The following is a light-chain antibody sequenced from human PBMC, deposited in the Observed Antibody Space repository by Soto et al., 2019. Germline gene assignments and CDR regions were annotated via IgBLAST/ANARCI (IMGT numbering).Light chain of an antibody. Sequence: EIVMTQSPATLSVSPGGRVTLSCRASQSVNNDLAWYQQKPGQAPGLLIYGASTRATGIPARFSGSGSGTEFTLTISSLQSEDFAVYYCQQYNKWPPLTFGGGTKVEIK. CDR3: QQYNKWPPLT. V-gene: IGKV3-15*01. J-gene: IGKJ4*01. CDR1: QSVNND. CDR2: GAS.